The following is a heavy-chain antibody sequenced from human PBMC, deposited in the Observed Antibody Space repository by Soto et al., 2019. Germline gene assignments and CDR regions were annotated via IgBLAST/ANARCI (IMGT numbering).Heavy chain of an antibody. Sequence: ASVKVSCKASGYTFTSYAMHWVRQAPGQRLEWMGWINDGHGNTKYSQKFHGRVTITRDKSASTAYMELSSLSSEDTAVYYWARSALSRLARDWFDPWCQGTLVTVSS. J-gene: IGHJ5*02. CDR2: INDGHGNT. V-gene: IGHV1-3*01. CDR3: ARSALSRLARDWFDP. D-gene: IGHD1-1*01. CDR1: GYTFTSYA.